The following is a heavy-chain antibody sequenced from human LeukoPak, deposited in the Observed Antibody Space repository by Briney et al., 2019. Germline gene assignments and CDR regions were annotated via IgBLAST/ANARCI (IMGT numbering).Heavy chain of an antibody. CDR3: ARDKGPFRAVAGQFDY. V-gene: IGHV3-30*04. J-gene: IGHJ4*02. CDR2: ISYDGSNK. Sequence: GRSLRLSCAASGFTFSSYAMHWFRQAPGKGLEWVAVISYDGSNKYYADSVKGRFTISRDNSKNTLYLQMNSLRAEDTAVYYCARDKGPFRAVAGQFDYWGQGTLVTVS. CDR1: GFTFSSYA. D-gene: IGHD6-19*01.